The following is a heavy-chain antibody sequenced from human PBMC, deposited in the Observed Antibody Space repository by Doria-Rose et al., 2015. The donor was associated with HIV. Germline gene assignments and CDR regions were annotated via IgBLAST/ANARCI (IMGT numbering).Heavy chain of an antibody. V-gene: IGHV2-26*01. Sequence: SGPVLVKPTETLTLTCTVSGVSLSSPGMGVSWIRQPPGKALEWLANIFSDDERSYKTSMKSRLTISRGTSKSQVVLPMTDMGPVDTATYYCARIKSSRWYHKYFFDFWGQGTLFIVSA. J-gene: IGHJ4*02. CDR1: GVSLSSPGMG. CDR2: IFSDDER. D-gene: IGHD6-13*01. CDR3: ARIKSSRWYHKYFFDF.